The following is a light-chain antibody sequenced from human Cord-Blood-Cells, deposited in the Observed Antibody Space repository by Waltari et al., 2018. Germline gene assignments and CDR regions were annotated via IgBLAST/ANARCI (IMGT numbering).Light chain of an antibody. J-gene: IGLJ3*02. CDR1: SLPKQY. V-gene: IGLV3-25*03. CDR3: QSADSSGTNWV. CDR2: KDS. Sequence: SYELTQPPSVSVSPGQTARIPCSGDSLPKQYASWYQQKPGQAPVLVIYKDSERPSGTPERFSGSSSGTTVTLTISGVQAEDEADYYCQSADSSGTNWVFGGGTKLTVL.